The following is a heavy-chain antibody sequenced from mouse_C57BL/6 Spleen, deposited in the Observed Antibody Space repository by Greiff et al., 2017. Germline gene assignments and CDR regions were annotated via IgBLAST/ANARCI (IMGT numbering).Heavy chain of an antibody. CDR2: INPSNGGT. CDR3: ARGGSYDGYYVWFAY. CDR1: GYTFTSYW. J-gene: IGHJ3*01. V-gene: IGHV1-53*01. Sequence: QVQLQQPGTELVKPGASVKLSCKASGYTFTSYWMHWVQQRPGQGLEWIGNINPSNGGTNYNEKFKSKATLTVDKSSSTAYMQLSSLTSEDSAVYYCARGGSYDGYYVWFAYWGQGTLVTVSA. D-gene: IGHD2-3*01.